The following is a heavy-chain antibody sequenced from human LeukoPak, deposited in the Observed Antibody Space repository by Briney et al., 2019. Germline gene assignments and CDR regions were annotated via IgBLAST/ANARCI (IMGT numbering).Heavy chain of an antibody. CDR2: ISGSGGST. V-gene: IGHV3-23*01. D-gene: IGHD4-23*01. CDR3: ANGFEVRERNYGGNSGDY. CDR1: GFTFSSYA. Sequence: GGSLRLSCAASGFTFSSYAMSWVRQAPGKGLEWVSAISGSGGSTYYADSVKGRFTISRDNSKNTLCLQMNSLRAEDTAVYYCANGFEVRERNYGGNSGDYWGQGTLVTVSS. J-gene: IGHJ4*02.